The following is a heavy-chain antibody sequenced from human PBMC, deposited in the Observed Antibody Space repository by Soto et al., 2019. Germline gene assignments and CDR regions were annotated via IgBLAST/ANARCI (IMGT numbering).Heavy chain of an antibody. V-gene: IGHV1-69*06. J-gene: IGHJ6*02. D-gene: IGHD2-2*02. CDR3: ARADCSSTSCYRWGSYYYGMDG. CDR1: GGTFSSYA. CDR2: IIPIFGTA. Sequence: QVQLVQSGAEVKKPGSSVKVSCKASGGTFSSYAISWVRQAPGQGLEWMGGIIPIFGTANYAQKFQGRVTITADKYTSTAYMELSSLRSEDTAVYYCARADCSSTSCYRWGSYYYGMDGWGQGTTVTVSS.